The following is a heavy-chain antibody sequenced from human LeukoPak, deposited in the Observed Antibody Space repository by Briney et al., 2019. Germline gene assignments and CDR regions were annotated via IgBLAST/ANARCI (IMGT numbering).Heavy chain of an antibody. V-gene: IGHV6-1*01. J-gene: IGHJ6*03. CDR1: GDSVSSNSAA. Sequence: SQTLSLTCAISGDSVSSNSAAWNWIRQSPSRGPEWLGRTYYRSKWYNDYAVSVKSRITIEPDTSKNQFSLKLSSVTAADTAVYYCARVKIKGGITIFKEYHYMDVWGKGTTVTVSS. CDR3: ARVKIKGGITIFKEYHYMDV. CDR2: TYYRSKWYN. D-gene: IGHD3-3*01.